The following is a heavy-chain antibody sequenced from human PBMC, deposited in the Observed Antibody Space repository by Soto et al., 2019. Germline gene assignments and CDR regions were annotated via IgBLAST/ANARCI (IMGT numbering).Heavy chain of an antibody. CDR3: ARKVLRYFDWLLYLDYYYGMDV. CDR2: INHSAST. D-gene: IGHD3-9*01. J-gene: IGHJ6*02. V-gene: IGHV4-34*01. CDR1: GGSFSGYY. Sequence: SETLSLTCAVYGGSFSGYYWSWIRQPPGKGLEWIGEINHSASTHYNPSLKSRVTISVDTSKNQFSLKLSSVTAADTAVYYCARKVLRYFDWLLYLDYYYGMDVWGQATTVTVP.